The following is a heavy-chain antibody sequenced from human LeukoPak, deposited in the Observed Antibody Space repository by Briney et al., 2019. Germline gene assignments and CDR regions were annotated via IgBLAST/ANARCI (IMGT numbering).Heavy chain of an antibody. J-gene: IGHJ4*02. CDR2: IFYSGST. CDR1: GGSINNYY. V-gene: IGHV4-59*08. Sequence: SETLSLTCTVSGGSINNYYWSWIRQPPGKGLEWIGYIFYSGSTNYNPSLKSRVTISVDTSKNQFSLKLSSVTAADTAVYYCARLSVAAVGKYDYWGPGTLVTVSS. CDR3: ARLSVAAVGKYDY. D-gene: IGHD6-25*01.